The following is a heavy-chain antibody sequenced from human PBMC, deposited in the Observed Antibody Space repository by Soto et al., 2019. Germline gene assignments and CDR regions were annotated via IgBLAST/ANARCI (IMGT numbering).Heavy chain of an antibody. V-gene: IGHV3-21*01. CDR3: ARDPAPPPYCSSTSCPGPYNWFDP. CDR2: ISSSSSYI. J-gene: IGHJ5*02. D-gene: IGHD2-2*01. CDR1: GFTFSSYS. Sequence: GGSLRLSCAASGFTFSSYSMNWVRQAPGKGLEWVSSISSSSSYIYYADSVKGRFTISRDNAKNSLYLQMNSLRAEDTAVYYCARDPAPPPYCSSTSCPGPYNWFDPWGQGTLVTVSS.